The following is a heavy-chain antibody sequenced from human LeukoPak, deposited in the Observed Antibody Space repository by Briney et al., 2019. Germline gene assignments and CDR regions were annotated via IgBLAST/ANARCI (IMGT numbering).Heavy chain of an antibody. Sequence: SETLSLTCTVSGGSISSGDYYWSWIRQHPGMGLEWIGYIYYSGSTYYNPSLKSRITISVDTSKNQFSLKLTSVTAADTAVYYCAREGRRGLRDYYFDHWGQGTLVTVSS. J-gene: IGHJ4*02. D-gene: IGHD2-15*01. CDR1: GGSISSGDYY. V-gene: IGHV4-31*03. CDR3: AREGRRGLRDYYFDH. CDR2: IYYSGST.